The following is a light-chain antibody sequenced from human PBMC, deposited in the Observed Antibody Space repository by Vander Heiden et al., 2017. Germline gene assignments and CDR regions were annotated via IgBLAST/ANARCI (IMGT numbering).Light chain of an antibody. CDR2: DVS. Sequence: QSALTQPASVSGSPGQSITISCTGTSSDVGGYNYVYWYQQHPGKAPNLMIYDVSNRPSGVSNRFSGSKSGNTASLTISGLQAEDEADYYCSSYTSSSTPHVVFGGGTKLTVL. J-gene: IGLJ2*01. CDR1: SSDVGGYNY. CDR3: SSYTSSSTPHVV. V-gene: IGLV2-14*01.